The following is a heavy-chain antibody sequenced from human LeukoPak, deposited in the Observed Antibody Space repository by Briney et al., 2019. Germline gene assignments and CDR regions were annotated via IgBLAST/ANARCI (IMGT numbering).Heavy chain of an antibody. J-gene: IGHJ6*03. D-gene: IGHD1-26*01. CDR1: GYTFTGYY. CDR3: AKWELLQPGNWGYDYYYMDV. CDR2: INPNSGGT. V-gene: IGHV1-2*02. Sequence: GASVKVSCKASGYTFTGYYMHWVRQAPGQGLEWMGWINPNSGGTNYAQKFQGRVTMTRDTSICTAYMELSRLRSDDTAVYYCAKWELLQPGNWGYDYYYMDVWGKGTTVTVSS.